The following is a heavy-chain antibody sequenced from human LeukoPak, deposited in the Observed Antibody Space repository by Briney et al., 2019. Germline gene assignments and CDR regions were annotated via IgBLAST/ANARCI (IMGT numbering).Heavy chain of an antibody. Sequence: ASVKVSCKASGYTFTGYYMHWVRQAPGQGLEWMGWISAYNGNTNYAQKLQGRVTMTTDTSTSTAYMELRSLRSDDTAVYYCASTNYDILTGYSHDVFDIWGQGTMVTVSS. D-gene: IGHD3-9*01. CDR2: ISAYNGNT. CDR3: ASTNYDILTGYSHDVFDI. V-gene: IGHV1-18*04. J-gene: IGHJ3*02. CDR1: GYTFTGYY.